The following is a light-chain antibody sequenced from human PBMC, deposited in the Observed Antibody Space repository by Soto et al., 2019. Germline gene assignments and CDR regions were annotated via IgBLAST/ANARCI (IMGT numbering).Light chain of an antibody. CDR2: GAS. V-gene: IGKV3-20*01. CDR3: QQYGSSPTWT. CDR1: QSVSSNY. J-gene: IGKJ1*01. Sequence: EIVLTQSPGTLSLSPGERATLSCRASQSVSSNYLAWYQQKPGQAPRLLIYGASSRATGIPDRFSGSGSGTDFTLTISRLDPEDFAVYYCQQYGSSPTWTFGQGTKVEIK.